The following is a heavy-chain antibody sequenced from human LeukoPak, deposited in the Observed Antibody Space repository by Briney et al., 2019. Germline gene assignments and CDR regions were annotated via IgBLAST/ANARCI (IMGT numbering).Heavy chain of an antibody. V-gene: IGHV3-21*01. J-gene: IGHJ5*02. CDR3: ARGVIQLWSDNWFDP. Sequence: PGGSLRLSCAASGFTFSSYSMNWVRQAPGKGLEWVSSISSSSSYIYYADSVKGRFTISRDNAKNSLYLQMNSLRAEDTAVYYCARGVIQLWSDNWFDPWGQGTLVTVPS. D-gene: IGHD5-18*01. CDR2: ISSSSSYI. CDR1: GFTFSSYS.